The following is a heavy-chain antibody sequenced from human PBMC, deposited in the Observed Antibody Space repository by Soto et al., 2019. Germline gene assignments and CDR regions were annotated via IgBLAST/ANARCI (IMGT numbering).Heavy chain of an antibody. V-gene: IGHV1-69*01. CDR3: ARRIFGVVITPNYYYGMDV. Sequence: QVQLVQSGAEVKKPGSSVKVSCKASGGTFSSYAISWVRQAPGQGLEWMGGIIPIFGTANYAQKFQGRVTITADESTSTAYMELSSLRSEDTAVYYCARRIFGVVITPNYYYGMDVWGQGTTVTVSS. CDR1: GGTFSSYA. D-gene: IGHD3-3*01. CDR2: IIPIFGTA. J-gene: IGHJ6*02.